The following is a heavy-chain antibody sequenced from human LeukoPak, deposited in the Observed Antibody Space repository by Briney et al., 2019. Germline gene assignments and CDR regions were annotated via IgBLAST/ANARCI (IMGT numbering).Heavy chain of an antibody. Sequence: ASVKVSCKASGYTFSDFYIHWVRQAPGQGLEYVGWITPKSGDTYSPQRFQGGVTMTRDASISTAYIELSSVRYDDTAVYFCGRVRLDDERAWAYWGQGTLVTVSS. CDR3: GRVRLDDERAWAY. CDR2: ITPKSGDT. CDR1: GYTFSDFY. V-gene: IGHV1-2*02. J-gene: IGHJ4*02. D-gene: IGHD1-1*01.